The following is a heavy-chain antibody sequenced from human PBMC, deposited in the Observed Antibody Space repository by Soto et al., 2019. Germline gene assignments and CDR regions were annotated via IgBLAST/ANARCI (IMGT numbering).Heavy chain of an antibody. J-gene: IGHJ6*02. D-gene: IGHD3-16*01. CDR1: GYTFTSYG. CDR3: ARAGTWGDYYYYGVDV. CDR2: ISAYNGNT. V-gene: IGHV1-18*01. Sequence: ASVKVSCKASGYTFTSYGISWVRQAPGQGLEWMGWISAYNGNTNYAQKLQGRVTMTTDTSTSTAYMELRSLRSDDTAVYYCARAGTWGDYYYYGVDVWGQGTTVTVSS.